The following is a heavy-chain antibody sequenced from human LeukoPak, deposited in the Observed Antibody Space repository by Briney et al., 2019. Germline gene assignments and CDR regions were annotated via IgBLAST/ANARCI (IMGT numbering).Heavy chain of an antibody. J-gene: IGHJ5*02. CDR3: ARGGYYGSGNDFRFDP. Sequence: SETLSLTCAVYGGSFSGYYWSWIRQPPGKGLEWIGYIYYSGCTNYNPSLKSRVTISVDTSKNQFSLKLSSVTAADTAVYYCARGGYYGSGNDFRFDPWGQGTLVTVSS. V-gene: IGHV4-59*01. CDR1: GGSFSGYY. D-gene: IGHD3-10*01. CDR2: IYYSGCT.